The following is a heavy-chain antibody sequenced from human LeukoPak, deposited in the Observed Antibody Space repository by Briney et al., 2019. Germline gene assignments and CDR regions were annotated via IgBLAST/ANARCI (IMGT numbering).Heavy chain of an antibody. CDR2: ISGSGGST. Sequence: GGSLRLSCAASGFTFSSYAMSWVRQAPGKGLEWVSAISGSGGSTYYADSVKGRFTISRDNSKNTLYLQMNSLRAEDTAVYYCAKVRAAAWGVYYYYMDVWGKGTTVTISS. J-gene: IGHJ6*03. CDR3: AKVRAAAWGVYYYYMDV. CDR1: GFTFSSYA. D-gene: IGHD6-13*01. V-gene: IGHV3-23*01.